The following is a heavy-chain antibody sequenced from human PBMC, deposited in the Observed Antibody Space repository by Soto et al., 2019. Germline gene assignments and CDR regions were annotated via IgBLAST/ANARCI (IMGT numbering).Heavy chain of an antibody. D-gene: IGHD6-19*01. Sequence: QVHLVQSGAEVKKPGSSVKVSCKASGGPFSNYAISWVRQAPGQGLEWLGGIVPVFRTPNYADKFQGRLTVTADESTSTAYMDLNSLTSEDTAMYFCARDARRGQWLVPPGFDFWGQGTLVIVSS. J-gene: IGHJ4*02. CDR3: ARDARRGQWLVPPGFDF. CDR1: GGPFSNYA. CDR2: IVPVFRTP. V-gene: IGHV1-69*01.